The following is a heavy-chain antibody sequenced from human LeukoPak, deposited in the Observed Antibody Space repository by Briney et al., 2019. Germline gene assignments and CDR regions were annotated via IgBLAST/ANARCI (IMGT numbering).Heavy chain of an antibody. CDR1: GFTFSSYA. Sequence: GGSLRHSCAASGFTFSSYAMSWVHQAPGNGLEWVSAISGSGGSTYYADSVKGRFTISRDNSKNTLYLQMNSLRAEDTAVYYCAKGGITIFGVVIMDFDYWAQGTLVTVPS. CDR3: AKGGITIFGVVIMDFDY. V-gene: IGHV3-23*01. CDR2: ISGSGGST. J-gene: IGHJ4*02. D-gene: IGHD3-3*01.